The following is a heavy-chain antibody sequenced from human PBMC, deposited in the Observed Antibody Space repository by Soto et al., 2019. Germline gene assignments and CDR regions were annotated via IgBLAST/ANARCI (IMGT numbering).Heavy chain of an antibody. Sequence: QVQLVQSGAELKEPGSSVKVFCKTAGGSFSMYAITWVRQAPGQGLEWLGGVVPLFGTPNYAQKFLDRVTITADESKSTVYMELSSLRSEDTAVYYCARGVDLMAKYEHWGQGSLVTVSS. J-gene: IGHJ1*01. CDR3: ARGVDLMAKYEH. V-gene: IGHV1-69*01. CDR2: VVPLFGTP. D-gene: IGHD5-12*01. CDR1: GGSFSMYA.